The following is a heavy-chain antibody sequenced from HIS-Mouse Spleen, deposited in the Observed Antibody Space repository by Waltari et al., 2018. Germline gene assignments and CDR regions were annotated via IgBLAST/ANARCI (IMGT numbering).Heavy chain of an antibody. V-gene: IGHV4-39*07. CDR1: GGSISSSSYY. CDR3: AREIPYSSSWYDWYFDL. Sequence: QLQLQESGPGLVKPSETLSLTCTVSGGSISSSSYYWGWIRQPPGKGLEWIGSIYYSGSTYYNPPLKSRVTISGDTSKNQFSLKLSSVTAADTAVYYCAREIPYSSSWYDWYFDLWGRGTLVTVSS. J-gene: IGHJ2*01. CDR2: IYYSGST. D-gene: IGHD6-13*01.